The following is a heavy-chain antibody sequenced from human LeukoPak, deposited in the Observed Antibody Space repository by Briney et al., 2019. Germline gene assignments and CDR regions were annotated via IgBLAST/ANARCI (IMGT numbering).Heavy chain of an antibody. D-gene: IGHD2-15*01. Sequence: GGSLRLSCAASGFTVSSNYMSWVRQAPGKGLEWVSVIYSGGSTYYADSVKGRFTISRHNSKNTLYLQMNSLRAEDTAVYYCARAPRGCSGGSCYSSPLYCYYYYGMDVWGQGTTVTVSS. J-gene: IGHJ6*02. CDR2: IYSGGST. CDR3: ARAPRGCSGGSCYSSPLYCYYYYGMDV. V-gene: IGHV3-53*04. CDR1: GFTVSSNY.